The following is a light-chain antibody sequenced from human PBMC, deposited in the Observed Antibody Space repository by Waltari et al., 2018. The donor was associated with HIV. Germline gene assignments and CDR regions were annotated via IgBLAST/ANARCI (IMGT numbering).Light chain of an antibody. CDR3: QQYYSTPPLT. CDR2: WAS. V-gene: IGKV4-1*01. J-gene: IGKJ4*01. CDR1: QSVLYSSNNKNY. Sequence: DIVMTQSPDSLAVSLGERATIHCTSNQSVLYSSNNKNYLAWYQQKPGQPPKLLIYWASTRQSGVPDRFSGSGSGTDFTLTISSLQAEDVAVYYCQQYYSTPPLTFGGGTKVEIK.